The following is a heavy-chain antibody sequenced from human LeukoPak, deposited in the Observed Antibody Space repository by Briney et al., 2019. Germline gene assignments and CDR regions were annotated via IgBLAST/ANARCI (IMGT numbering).Heavy chain of an antibody. V-gene: IGHV3-23*01. Sequence: GGSLRLSCAASGFTFSSYAMSWVRQAPGKGLEWVSAIIGSGGSTYYADSVKGRLTISRDNSKNTLYLKMNSLRAEATAVYYCAKGKIRCGSSNSCSYYYYYYGMDVWGQGTTVTVSS. J-gene: IGHJ6*02. CDR1: GFTFSSYA. CDR2: IIGSGGST. CDR3: AKGKIRCGSSNSCSYYYYYYGMDV. D-gene: IGHD2-2*01.